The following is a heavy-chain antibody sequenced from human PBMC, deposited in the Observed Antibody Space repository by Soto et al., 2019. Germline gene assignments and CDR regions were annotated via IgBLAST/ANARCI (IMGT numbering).Heavy chain of an antibody. CDR1: GGTLSSYA. CDR3: ASKQELNFYNGMDV. CDR2: IIPIFDTT. V-gene: IGHV1-69*12. D-gene: IGHD6-13*01. J-gene: IGHJ6*02. Sequence: QVQLVQSGAEVKKPGSSVKVSCKAAGGTLSSYAISWVRQAPGQGLEWMGGIIPIFDTTNYAQKFQGRVTITADESTNTAYMELSSLSSEDTALYYCASKQELNFYNGMDVWGQGTTVTVSS.